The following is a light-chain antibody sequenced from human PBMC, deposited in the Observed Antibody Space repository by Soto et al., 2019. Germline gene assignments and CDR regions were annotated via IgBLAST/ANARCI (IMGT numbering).Light chain of an antibody. CDR2: DVS. Sequence: QSALTQPASVSGSPGQSITISCTGTSSDVGRYNSVCWYQQYPGKAPKLMIYDVSNRPSGVSDRFSGSKSGNTASLTISGLQPEDEADYYCSSYTNSGTILFGGGTQLTVL. J-gene: IGLJ2*01. CDR1: SSDVGRYNS. V-gene: IGLV2-14*01. CDR3: SSYTNSGTIL.